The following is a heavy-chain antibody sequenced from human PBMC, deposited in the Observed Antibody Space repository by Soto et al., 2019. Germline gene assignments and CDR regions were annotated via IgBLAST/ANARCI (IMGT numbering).Heavy chain of an antibody. D-gene: IGHD2-2*02. CDR3: VRGLKYLRLTRNLFDS. V-gene: IGHV1-18*04. Sequence: ASVKVSCKASGYTFANYGISWVRQAPGQGLEWMGWISGNNGATNFAPKVQDRITMTLDTSTGVASLTLRSLRSDDTAIYYCVRGLKYLRLTRNLFDSCGQGTLVIVSA. CDR2: ISGNNGAT. J-gene: IGHJ5*01. CDR1: GYTFANYG.